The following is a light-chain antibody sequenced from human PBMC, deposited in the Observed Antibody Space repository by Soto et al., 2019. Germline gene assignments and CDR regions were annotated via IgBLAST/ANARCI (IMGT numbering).Light chain of an antibody. J-gene: IGKJ1*01. V-gene: IGKV3-20*01. Sequence: EIVITHSRSALSMSPGERATLSCRASQSVSSYLAWYQQKPGQAPRLLIHGASNRATGIPDRFSGSGSGTDFTLTITRLEPEDFAVYYCRQYGGSPRPFGQGTKVDIK. CDR3: RQYGGSPRP. CDR1: QSVSSY. CDR2: GAS.